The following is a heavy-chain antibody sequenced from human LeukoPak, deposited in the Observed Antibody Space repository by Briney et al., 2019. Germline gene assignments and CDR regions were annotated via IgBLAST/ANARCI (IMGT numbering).Heavy chain of an antibody. D-gene: IGHD5-12*01. CDR3: VTLYSGYDYDY. V-gene: IGHV1-2*06. CDR1: GYTFTGYY. CDR2: INPNSGGT. J-gene: IGHJ4*02. Sequence: ASVKVSCKATGYTFTGYYMHWVRQAPGQGLEWMGRINPNSGGTNYAQKFQGRVTMTRDTSISTAYMELSRLRSDDTAVYYCVTLYSGYDYDYWGQGTLVTVSS.